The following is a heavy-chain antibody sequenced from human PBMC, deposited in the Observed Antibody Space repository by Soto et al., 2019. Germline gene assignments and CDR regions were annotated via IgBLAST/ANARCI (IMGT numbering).Heavy chain of an antibody. Sequence: GGSLRLSCAASGFTFSDFWMTWVRQTPGKGLEWVANINGSGSTKDYVSSVKGRFTISRDNSKNSLHLQMNSLRAEDTAVYYCAGYDYIWGSYRYPFDYWGQGTLVTVSS. CDR2: INGSGSTK. CDR3: AGYDYIWGSYRYPFDY. D-gene: IGHD3-16*02. J-gene: IGHJ4*02. CDR1: GFTFSDFW. V-gene: IGHV3-7*05.